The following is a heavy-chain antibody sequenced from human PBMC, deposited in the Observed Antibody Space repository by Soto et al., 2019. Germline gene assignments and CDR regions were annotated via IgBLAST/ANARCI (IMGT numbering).Heavy chain of an antibody. CDR2: LDPSDSYT. J-gene: IGHJ6*02. CDR1: GYSFTSYW. D-gene: IGHD2-15*01. Sequence: PGESLKISCKGSGYSFTSYWISWVRQMPGKGLEWMGRLDPSDSYTNYSPSFQGHVTISADKSISTAYLQWRSLKASDTAMYYCARQGYCSGGSCYSLGLDYYYGMDGWGQGTTVTVSS. V-gene: IGHV5-10-1*01. CDR3: ARQGYCSGGSCYSLGLDYYYGMDG.